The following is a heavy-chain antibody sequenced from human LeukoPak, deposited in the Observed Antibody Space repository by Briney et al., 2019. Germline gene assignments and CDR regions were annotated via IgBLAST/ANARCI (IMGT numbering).Heavy chain of an antibody. CDR3: ARKARTTGYFDY. J-gene: IGHJ4*02. V-gene: IGHV4-59*11. Sequence: SETLSLTCTVSGGSISSHYWSWIRQPPGKGLEWIGYIYYSGSTNYNPSLKSRVTISVNTSKNQFSLKLSSVTAADTAVYYCARKARTTGYFDYWGQGTLVTVSS. D-gene: IGHD1-1*01. CDR1: GGSISSHY. CDR2: IYYSGST.